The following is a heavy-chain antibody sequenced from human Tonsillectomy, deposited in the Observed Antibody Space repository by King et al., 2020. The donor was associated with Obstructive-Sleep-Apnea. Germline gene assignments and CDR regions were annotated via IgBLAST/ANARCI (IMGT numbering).Heavy chain of an antibody. V-gene: IGHV3-48*04. D-gene: IGHD2/OR15-2a*01. J-gene: IGHJ4*01. CDR3: VRDRSSTY. CDR1: GFTFSSNN. Sequence: VQLVESGGGLVQPGGSLRLSCAASGFTFSSNNMNWVRQAPGKGLEWVSYISSSSSSIHYADSVKCRFTISRDNARNSLYLQMNSLRAEDTAVYYCVRDRSSTYWGHGTLVTVSS. CDR2: ISSSSSSI.